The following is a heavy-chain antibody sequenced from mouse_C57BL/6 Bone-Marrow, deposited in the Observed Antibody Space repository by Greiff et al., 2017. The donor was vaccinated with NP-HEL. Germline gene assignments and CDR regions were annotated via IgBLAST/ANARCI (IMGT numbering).Heavy chain of an antibody. D-gene: IGHD2-3*01. CDR1: GYTFTSYW. CDR2: IYPGSGNT. J-gene: IGHJ4*01. Sequence: QVQLQQPGAELVKPGASVRMSCKASGYTFTSYWITWVKQRPGQGLEWIGDIYPGSGNTNYNEKFKSKATLTVDTSSSTAYMQLSSLTSEDSAVYYCARSPLMDYYAMDYWGQGTSVTVSS. V-gene: IGHV1-55*01. CDR3: ARSPLMDYYAMDY.